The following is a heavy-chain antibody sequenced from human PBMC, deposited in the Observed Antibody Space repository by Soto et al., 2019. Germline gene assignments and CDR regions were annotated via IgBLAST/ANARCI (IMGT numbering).Heavy chain of an antibody. V-gene: IGHV3-30-3*01. CDR3: ARTSKGYSSDWYFDL. J-gene: IGHJ2*01. D-gene: IGHD5-18*01. CDR1: GFTFRSYA. Sequence: QVQLVESGGGVVQPGRSLRLSCAASGFTFRSYAMHWVRQAPGKGLEWVAVISYDGSNKYYADSVKGRFTISRDNSKNTLYLQMNSLRAEDTAVYYCARTSKGYSSDWYFDLWGRGTLVTVSS. CDR2: ISYDGSNK.